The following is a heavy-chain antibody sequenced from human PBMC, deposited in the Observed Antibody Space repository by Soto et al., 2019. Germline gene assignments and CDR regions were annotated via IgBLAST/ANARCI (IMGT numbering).Heavy chain of an antibody. CDR3: ARDTCTNGNCYYFDY. J-gene: IGHJ4*02. CDR1: GDSVSSNDAT. V-gene: IGHV6-1*01. D-gene: IGHD2-8*01. CDR2: TYYRSKWYN. Sequence: SQTLSLTCAISGDSVSSNDATWNWIRQSPSRGLEWLGRTYYRSKWYNDYAVSVKSRITINPDTSKKQFSLQLNSVTPEDTALYYCARDTCTNGNCYYFDYWGQGTLVTVSS.